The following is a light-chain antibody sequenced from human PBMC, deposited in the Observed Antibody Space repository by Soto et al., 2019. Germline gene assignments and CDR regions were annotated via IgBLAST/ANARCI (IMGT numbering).Light chain of an antibody. CDR2: AAS. CDR3: QQSYTISVT. Sequence: DIQMTQSPSSLSASVGDRVTITCRASQSISTYLNWYQQKPGKAPRLLIYAASTLQSGVPLRCSGSGSGTEFTLTISSLQPEDVANYYYQQSYTISVTIGGGTKVEIK. J-gene: IGKJ4*01. CDR1: QSISTY. V-gene: IGKV1-39*01.